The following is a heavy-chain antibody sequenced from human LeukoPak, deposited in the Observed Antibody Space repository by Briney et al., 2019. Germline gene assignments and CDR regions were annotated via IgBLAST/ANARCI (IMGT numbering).Heavy chain of an antibody. V-gene: IGHV4-34*01. Sequence: RSSETLSLTCAVYGGSFSGYYWSWIRQPPGKGLEWIGEIDHSGSTKYNPSLKSRVTISVDTSKNQFSLKLSSVTAADTAVYYCARKKGYGDPRFDYWGQGTLVTVSS. CDR1: GGSFSGYY. CDR2: IDHSGST. CDR3: ARKKGYGDPRFDY. D-gene: IGHD4-17*01. J-gene: IGHJ4*02.